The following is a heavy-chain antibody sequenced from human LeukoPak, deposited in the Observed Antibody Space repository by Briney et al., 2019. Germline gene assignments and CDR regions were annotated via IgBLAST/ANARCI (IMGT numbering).Heavy chain of an antibody. V-gene: IGHV5-51*01. D-gene: IGHD6-19*01. CDR1: GYSFTSYW. Sequence: GESLKISCKGSGYSFTSYWIGWVRQMPGKGLEWMGNIYPGDSDTRYSPSFQGQVTISADKSITTAYLQWSSLKASDTAMYYCARRIAVAGTGYYGMDVWGQGTTVTVS. J-gene: IGHJ6*02. CDR2: IYPGDSDT. CDR3: ARRIAVAGTGYYGMDV.